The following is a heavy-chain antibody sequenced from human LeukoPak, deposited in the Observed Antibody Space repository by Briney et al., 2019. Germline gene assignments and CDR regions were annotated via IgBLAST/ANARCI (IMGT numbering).Heavy chain of an antibody. D-gene: IGHD1-14*01. Sequence: PGGSLRLSCAASGFTFSSYAMSWVRQAPGKGLEWVANIKQDGSEKYYVDSVKGRFTISRDNAKNSLYLQMNSLRAEDTAVYYCARDRTSEVDYYYYYGMDVWGQGTTVTVSS. CDR3: ARDRTSEVDYYYYYGMDV. J-gene: IGHJ6*02. V-gene: IGHV3-7*01. CDR1: GFTFSSYA. CDR2: IKQDGSEK.